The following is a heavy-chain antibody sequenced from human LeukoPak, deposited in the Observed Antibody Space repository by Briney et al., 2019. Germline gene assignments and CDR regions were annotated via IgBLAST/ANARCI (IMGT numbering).Heavy chain of an antibody. D-gene: IGHD4-17*01. CDR1: GGSISSSSYY. Sequence: SETLSLTCTVSGGSISSSSYYWGWIRQPPGKGLEWIGTIYYSGSTYYNPSLKSRVTISVDTSKNQFSLKLSSVTAADTAVYYCARGGDYGVWWYFDLWGRGTLVTVPS. V-gene: IGHV4-39*07. CDR2: IYYSGST. CDR3: ARGGDYGVWWYFDL. J-gene: IGHJ2*01.